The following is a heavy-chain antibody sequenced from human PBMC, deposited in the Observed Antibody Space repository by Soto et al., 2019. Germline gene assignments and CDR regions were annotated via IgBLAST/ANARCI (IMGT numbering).Heavy chain of an antibody. Sequence: QVQLVQSGAEVKKPGASVKVSCKASGGTFSSYAISWVRQAPGQGLEWMGGIIPIFGTANYAQKFQGRVTITEDKSTSTAYMELSRLRSEDTALYYCAREVLHGYGDYVWFDPWGQGTLVTVSS. CDR3: AREVLHGYGDYVWFDP. J-gene: IGHJ5*02. D-gene: IGHD4-17*01. CDR1: GGTFSSYA. CDR2: IIPIFGTA. V-gene: IGHV1-69*06.